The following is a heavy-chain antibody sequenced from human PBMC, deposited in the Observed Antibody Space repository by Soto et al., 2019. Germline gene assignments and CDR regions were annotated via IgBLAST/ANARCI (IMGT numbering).Heavy chain of an antibody. J-gene: IGHJ6*02. CDR3: ATSRNYDFWRCYYSNYYYYGMDV. CDR1: GFTVSSNY. CDR2: IYSGGST. V-gene: IGHV3-53*01. D-gene: IGHD3-3*01. Sequence: WGSLRLSCAASGFTVSSNYMSWFRQAPGKGLEWVSVIYSGGSTYYADSVKGRFTISRDNSKNTLYLQMNSLRAEDTAVYYCATSRNYDFWRCYYSNYYYYGMDVWGQGNTVTVYS.